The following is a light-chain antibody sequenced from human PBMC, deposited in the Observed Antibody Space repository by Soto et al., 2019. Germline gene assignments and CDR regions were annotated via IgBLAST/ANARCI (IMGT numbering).Light chain of an antibody. J-gene: IGKJ2*01. CDR2: GSS. CDR1: QSFNSN. Sequence: EIVMTQSPATLSVSPGEGATLSCRASQSFNSNLAWYQQKPGQAPRLLVYGSSTTATGIPARFSGSGSGTEFTLTISSLQSEDFAVYNCQQYNKWPRTFGQGTKVDIK. V-gene: IGKV3-15*01. CDR3: QQYNKWPRT.